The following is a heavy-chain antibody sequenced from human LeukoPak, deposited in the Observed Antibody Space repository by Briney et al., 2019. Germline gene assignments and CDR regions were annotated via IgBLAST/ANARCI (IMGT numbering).Heavy chain of an antibody. D-gene: IGHD2-2*01. J-gene: IGHJ4*02. V-gene: IGHV1-18*01. CDR1: GYTFTSYG. CDR2: ISAYNGNT. CDR3: ARRGYCSSTSCYAVEFDY. Sequence: ASVKVSCKASGYTFTSYGISWVRQAPGQGLEWMGWISAYNGNTNYAQKLQGRVTMTKDTSTSTAYMGLRGLRSDDTAVYYCARRGYCSSTSCYAVEFDYWGQGTLVTVSS.